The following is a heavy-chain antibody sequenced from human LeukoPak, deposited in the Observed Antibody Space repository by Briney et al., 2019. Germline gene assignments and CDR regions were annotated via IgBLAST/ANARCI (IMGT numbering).Heavy chain of an antibody. CDR1: GFTFSRYW. V-gene: IGHV3-74*01. CDR3: ASLAIVVVPAAETDY. D-gene: IGHD2-2*01. Sequence: GGSLRLSCADSGFTFSRYWMHWVRQAPGKGLVWVSHITTDGSSTSYADSVKGRFTISRDNAKNTLYLQMNSLRAEDTAVYYCASLAIVVVPAAETDYWGQGTLVTVSS. J-gene: IGHJ4*02. CDR2: ITTDGSST.